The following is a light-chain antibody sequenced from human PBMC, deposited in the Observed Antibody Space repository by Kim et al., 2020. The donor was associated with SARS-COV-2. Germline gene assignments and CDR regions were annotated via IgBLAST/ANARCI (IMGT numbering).Light chain of an antibody. Sequence: GQSVTISCTGSSSDIASYDYFSWYQQYPGKAPKLIIYDVTKRPSGVPDRFSGSKSANTASLTVSGLQAEDEADYYCSSYAGSNNGVFGGGTQLTVL. CDR1: SSDIASYDY. V-gene: IGLV2-8*01. J-gene: IGLJ2*01. CDR2: DVT. CDR3: SSYAGSNNGV.